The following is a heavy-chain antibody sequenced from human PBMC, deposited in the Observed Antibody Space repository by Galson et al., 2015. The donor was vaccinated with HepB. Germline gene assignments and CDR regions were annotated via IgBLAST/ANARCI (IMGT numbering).Heavy chain of an antibody. CDR1: GYTFTSYG. V-gene: IGHV1-18*01. D-gene: IGHD2-8*02. CDR2: ISAYNGNT. J-gene: IGHJ6*02. CDR3: ARVTDVPWVHPLPGYYYGMDV. Sequence: SVKVSCKASGYTFTSYGISWVRQAPGQGLEWMGWISAYNGNTNYAQKLQGRVTMTTDTSRSTAYMELRSLRSDDTAVYYCARVTDVPWVHPLPGYYYGMDVWGQGTTVTVSS.